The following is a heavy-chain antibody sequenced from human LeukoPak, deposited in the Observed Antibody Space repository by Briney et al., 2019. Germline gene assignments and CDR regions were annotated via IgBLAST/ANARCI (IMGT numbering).Heavy chain of an antibody. J-gene: IGHJ4*02. CDR1: GFTFSSYG. D-gene: IGHD6-6*01. CDR2: IKQDGSEK. CDR3: ARSYSSSPGDY. Sequence: QPGGSLRLSWAASGFTFSSYGMNWFRQAPGKGLEWVANIKQDGSEKYYVDSVKGRFTISRDNAKSSLYLQMSTLRAEDTAVYYCARSYSSSPGDYWGQGTLVTVSS. V-gene: IGHV3-7*01.